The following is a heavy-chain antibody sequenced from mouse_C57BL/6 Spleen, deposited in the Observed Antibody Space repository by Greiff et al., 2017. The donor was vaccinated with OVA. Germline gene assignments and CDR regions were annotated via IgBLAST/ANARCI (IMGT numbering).Heavy chain of an antibody. D-gene: IGHD1-1*01. CDR2: IYPGDGDT. V-gene: IGHV1-80*01. Sequence: QVQLQQSGAELVKPGASVKISCKASGYAFSSYWMNWVKQRPGKGLEWIGQIYPGDGDTNYNGKFKGKATLTADKSSSTAYMQLSSLTSEDSAVYFCARDPDGYWYFDVWGTGTTVTVSS. CDR1: GYAFSSYW. CDR3: ARDPDGYWYFDV. J-gene: IGHJ1*03.